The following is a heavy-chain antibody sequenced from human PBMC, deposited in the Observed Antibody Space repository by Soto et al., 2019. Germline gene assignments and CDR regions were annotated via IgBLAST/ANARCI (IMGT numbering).Heavy chain of an antibody. J-gene: IGHJ4*02. CDR2: ISYDGSNK. V-gene: IGHV3-30*18. Sequence: VGSLRLSCAASGFTFSSYDMHWVRQAPGKGLEWVAVISYDGSNKYYADSVKGRFTISRDNSKNTLYLQMNSLRAGDTALYYCAKGSYSGSYSDFDYWGQGTLVTVSS. CDR3: AKGSYSGSYSDFDY. D-gene: IGHD1-26*01. CDR1: GFTFSSYD.